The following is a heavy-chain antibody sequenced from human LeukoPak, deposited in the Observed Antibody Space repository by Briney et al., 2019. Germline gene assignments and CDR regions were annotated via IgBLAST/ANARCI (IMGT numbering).Heavy chain of an antibody. Sequence: ASVKVSCKASGYTFTSYGISWVRQAPGQGLAWMGWISAYNGNTNYAQKLQGRVTMTTDTSTSTAYMELRSLRSDDTAVYYCARDSHFAGYSYGYGDYWGQGTLVAVSS. CDR1: GYTFTSYG. V-gene: IGHV1-18*01. D-gene: IGHD5-18*01. CDR3: ARDSHFAGYSYGYGDY. J-gene: IGHJ4*02. CDR2: ISAYNGNT.